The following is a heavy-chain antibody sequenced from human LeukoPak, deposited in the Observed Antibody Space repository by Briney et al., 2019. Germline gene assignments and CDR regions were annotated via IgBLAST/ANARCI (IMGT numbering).Heavy chain of an antibody. D-gene: IGHD2-21*02. V-gene: IGHV4-59*01. CDR3: ASEVVTSIEYFQH. CDR1: GASIISYY. Sequence: SETVSLTCTVSGASIISYYWSWIRQPPGKALEWIGYIYYSGSTNYNPSLKSRVTISVDTSKNQFSLKLRSVTAADTAVYYCASEVVTSIEYFQHWGQGTLVTVSS. CDR2: IYYSGST. J-gene: IGHJ1*01.